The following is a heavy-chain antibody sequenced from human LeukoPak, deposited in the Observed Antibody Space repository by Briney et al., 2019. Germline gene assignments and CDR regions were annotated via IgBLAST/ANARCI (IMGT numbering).Heavy chain of an antibody. V-gene: IGHV3-30*18. Sequence: GRSLRLSCAASGFTFSSYGLHWVRQAPDKGLEWVAFISYDGSNKFYADSVKGRFTIPRDNSKNTLYLQMDSLRTEDTAVYYCAKDLFYYDKGGFDYGGQGTRVTVS. D-gene: IGHD3-22*01. CDR3: AKDLFYYDKGGFDY. CDR2: ISYDGSNK. J-gene: IGHJ4*02. CDR1: GFTFSSYG.